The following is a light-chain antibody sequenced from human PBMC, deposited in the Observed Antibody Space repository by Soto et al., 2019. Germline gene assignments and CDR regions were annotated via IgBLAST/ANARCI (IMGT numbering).Light chain of an antibody. J-gene: IGLJ2*01. CDR3: SSYAGSNIVL. CDR1: SSDVATYNY. V-gene: IGLV2-8*01. Sequence: QSALTQPPSASGSPGQSVTISCTGTSSDVATYNYVSWYQQHPGKAPKLMIYEVNKRPSWVPDRFSGSKSGNTTSLTVSGLQAEDEADYYCSSYAGSNIVLFGGGTKLTVL. CDR2: EVN.